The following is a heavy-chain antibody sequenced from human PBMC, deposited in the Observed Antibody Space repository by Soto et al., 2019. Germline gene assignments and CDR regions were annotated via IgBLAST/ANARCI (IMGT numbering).Heavy chain of an antibody. CDR2: ISSSGSTI. Sequence: QVQLVESGGGLVKPGGSLRLSCAASGFTFSDFYMTWIRQAPGKGLEWISYISSSGSTIYYADSVKGRSTISRDNAKNSLYLQKNSLRAEDPAVDYCARRGGRLRDNYYYYGMDVWGQGTTVTVSS. D-gene: IGHD4-17*01. V-gene: IGHV3-11*01. CDR3: ARRGGRLRDNYYYYGMDV. J-gene: IGHJ6*02. CDR1: GFTFSDFY.